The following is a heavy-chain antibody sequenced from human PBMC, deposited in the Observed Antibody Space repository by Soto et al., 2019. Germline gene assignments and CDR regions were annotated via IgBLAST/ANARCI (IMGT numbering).Heavy chain of an antibody. CDR1: GGSISSSSYY. V-gene: IGHV4-39*01. CDR3: ARQFNGWYAPQMMYDY. D-gene: IGHD2-15*01. Sequence: QLQLQESGPGLVKPSETLSLTCTVSGGSISSSSYYWGWIRQPPGKGLEWIGSIYYSGSTYYNPSLKSRVTISVDTSKNQFSLKLSSVTAADTAVYYCARQFNGWYAPQMMYDYWGQGTLVTVSS. CDR2: IYYSGST. J-gene: IGHJ4*02.